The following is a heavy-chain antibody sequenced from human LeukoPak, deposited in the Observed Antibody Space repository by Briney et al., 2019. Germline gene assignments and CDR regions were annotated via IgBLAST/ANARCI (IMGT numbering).Heavy chain of an antibody. J-gene: IGHJ4*02. CDR3: ARGAYDSSGYYNSYYFDY. CDR1: GYTFTSYG. Sequence: ASVKVSCKASGYTFTSYGISWVRQAPGQGLEWMGWISAYNGNTNYAQKLQGRVTMTTDTSTSAAYMELRSLRSDDTAVYYCARGAYDSSGYYNSYYFDYWGQGTLVTVSS. D-gene: IGHD3-22*01. V-gene: IGHV1-18*01. CDR2: ISAYNGNT.